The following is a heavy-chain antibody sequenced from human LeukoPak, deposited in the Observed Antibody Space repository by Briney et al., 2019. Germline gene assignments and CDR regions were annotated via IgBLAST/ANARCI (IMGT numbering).Heavy chain of an antibody. J-gene: IGHJ4*02. D-gene: IGHD3-10*01. CDR1: GFTFSSYA. Sequence: GGSLRLSCAASGFTFSSYAMHWVRQAPGKGLEWVAVISYDGSNKYYADSVEGRFTISRDNSKNTLYLQMNSLRAEDTAVYYCARASYYGSGSSPSDYWGQGTLVTVSS. CDR2: ISYDGSNK. V-gene: IGHV3-30*04. CDR3: ARASYYGSGSSPSDY.